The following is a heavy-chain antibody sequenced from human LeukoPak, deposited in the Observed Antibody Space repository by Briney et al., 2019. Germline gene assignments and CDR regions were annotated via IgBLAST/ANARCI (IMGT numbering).Heavy chain of an antibody. CDR3: AKGQERSFLAY. V-gene: IGHV4-34*01. CDR1: GGSFSGYY. D-gene: IGHD6-19*01. CDR2: INHSGST. J-gene: IGHJ4*02. Sequence: SETLSLTCAVYGGSFSGYYWSWIRQPPGKGLEWIGEINHSGSTNYNPSLKSRVTISVDTSKNQFSLKLSSVTAADTAVYYCAKGQERSFLAYWGQGTLVTVSS.